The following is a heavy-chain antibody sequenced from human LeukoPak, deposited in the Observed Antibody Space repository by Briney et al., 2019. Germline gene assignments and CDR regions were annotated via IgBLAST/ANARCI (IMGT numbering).Heavy chain of an antibody. Sequence: ASVKVSCKASGYTFTGYYMHWMRQAPGQGIEWMGWINPNSGGTNYAQKFQGRVTMTRDTSISTAYMELSRLRSDDTAVYYCARAPSVAARSYFDYWGQGTLVTVSS. D-gene: IGHD6-6*01. V-gene: IGHV1-2*02. CDR1: GYTFTGYY. CDR3: ARAPSVAARSYFDY. J-gene: IGHJ4*02. CDR2: INPNSGGT.